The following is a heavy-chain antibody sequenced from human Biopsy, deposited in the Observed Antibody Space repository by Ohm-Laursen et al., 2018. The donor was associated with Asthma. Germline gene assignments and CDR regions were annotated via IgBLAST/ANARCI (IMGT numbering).Heavy chain of an antibody. CDR3: ARQSGQDYGDSSGFDI. V-gene: IGHV3-30*03. CDR2: VSSDGHNK. D-gene: IGHD3-22*01. Sequence: LSLTCAAPGFVFSQCGMHWVRQGPGKGLEWVALVSSDGHNKYYEDSVKGRFTISRDNSRNRLYLQINRLTVEDPAVYFCARQSGQDYGDSSGFDIWGQGTKVSVS. J-gene: IGHJ3*02. CDR1: GFVFSQCG.